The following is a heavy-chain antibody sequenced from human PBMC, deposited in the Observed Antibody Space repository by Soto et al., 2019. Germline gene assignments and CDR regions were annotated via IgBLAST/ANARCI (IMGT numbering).Heavy chain of an antibody. CDR2: VTSSPSSM. Sequence: EVQLVESGGGLVKPGGSLRLSCAASGFTFSGFSMNWVRQAPGKGLEWVSSVTSSPSSMFYADSVKGRFTISSDDAKDSLFLQMNSLRADDTAVYYCAREADFSSSGYVLDYWGLGTLVTGSS. CDR3: AREADFSSSGYVLDY. J-gene: IGHJ4*02. V-gene: IGHV3-21*02. CDR1: GFTFSGFS. D-gene: IGHD3-22*01.